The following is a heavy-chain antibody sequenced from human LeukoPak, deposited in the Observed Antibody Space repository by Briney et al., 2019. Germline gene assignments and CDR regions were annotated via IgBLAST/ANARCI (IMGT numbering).Heavy chain of an antibody. CDR3: ARVRSSGSPYFYYYYMDV. CDR1: GFTPSAYS. Sequence: PRGSLRPSCAASGFTPSAYSMSWVRQPPRKGLDWVSFIVMSSSHIYYADSVKGRFTISREDAKNSLYLHMNSLRDEDTAVYYCARVRSSGSPYFYYYYMDVWGKGTTVTVSS. CDR2: IVMSSSHI. D-gene: IGHD1-26*01. V-gene: IGHV3-48*02. J-gene: IGHJ6*03.